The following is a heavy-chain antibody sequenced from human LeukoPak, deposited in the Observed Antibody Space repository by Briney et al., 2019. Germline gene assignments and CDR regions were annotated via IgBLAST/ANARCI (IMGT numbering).Heavy chain of an antibody. CDR1: GYTFTGYY. V-gene: IGHV1-2*02. D-gene: IGHD3-22*01. CDR2: INPNSGGT. Sequence: ASVKVSCKASGYTFTGYYMHRVRQAPGQGLEWMGWINPNSGGTNYAQKFQGRVTMTRDTSISTAYMELSRLRSDDTAVYYCARGPALIDAFWFDPWGQGTLVTVSS. J-gene: IGHJ5*02. CDR3: ARGPALIDAFWFDP.